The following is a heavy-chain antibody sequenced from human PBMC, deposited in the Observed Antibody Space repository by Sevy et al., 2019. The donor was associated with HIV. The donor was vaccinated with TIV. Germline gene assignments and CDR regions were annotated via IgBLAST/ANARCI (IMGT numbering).Heavy chain of an antibody. J-gene: IGHJ3*02. D-gene: IGHD6-13*01. CDR1: GFTFSSYS. V-gene: IGHV3-21*01. CDR3: ARDPYVWAAAAWGAFDI. CDR2: ISSSSSYI. Sequence: GGSLRLSCAASGFTFSSYSMNWVRQAPGKGLEWVSSISSSSSYIYYADSVKGRFTISRDNAKKSLYLQMNSLRAEDTAVYYCARDPYVWAAAAWGAFDIWGQGTMVTVSS.